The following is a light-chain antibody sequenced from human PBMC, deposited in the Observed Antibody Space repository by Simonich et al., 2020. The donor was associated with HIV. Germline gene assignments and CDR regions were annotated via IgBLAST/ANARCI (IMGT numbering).Light chain of an antibody. Sequence: EIVLTQSPATLSLSPGERATLPCRASQTVNSNLAWYQQKPGHAPTLLIYGASTRATGVPARFSGSGSGTEFTLTISSLQSEDFAVYYCQQYNNWRTFGQGTKVEIK. CDR1: QTVNSN. CDR3: QQYNNWRT. CDR2: GAS. J-gene: IGKJ1*01. V-gene: IGKV3-15*01.